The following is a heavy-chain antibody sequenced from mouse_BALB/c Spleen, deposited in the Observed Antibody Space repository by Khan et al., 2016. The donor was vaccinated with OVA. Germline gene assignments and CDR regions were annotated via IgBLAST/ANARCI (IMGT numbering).Heavy chain of an antibody. CDR2: IYPGSGTT. CDR3: ARFSYGSKVYYFDS. V-gene: IGHV1-77*01. Sequence: QVQLKESGPELVKPGASVKMSCKASGYTFTDYVISWVKQRTGQGLEWIGEIYPGSGTTYYSEKFKGKATLTADKSSNTAYMQLSSLPSEDSAVYCCARFSYGSKVYYFDSWAQGTTLPVSS. CDR1: GYTFTDYV. D-gene: IGHD1-1*01. J-gene: IGHJ2*01.